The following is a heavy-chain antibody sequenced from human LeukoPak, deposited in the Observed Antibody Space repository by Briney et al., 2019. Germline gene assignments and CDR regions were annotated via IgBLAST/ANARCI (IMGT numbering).Heavy chain of an antibody. V-gene: IGHV3-23*01. D-gene: IGHD3-22*01. CDR3: AIRRYDSSGYYYLGNDP. J-gene: IGHJ5*02. CDR2: ISGRAIAGSGGSE. CDR1: GGSFSGYY. Sequence: PSETLSLTCAVYGGSFSGYYWSWVRQAPGKGLEWVSTISGRAIAGSGGSEYYADSVKGRFTISRDNSKNTLYLQMNSLRAEDTAVYYCAIRRYDSSGYYYLGNDPWGQGTLVTVSS.